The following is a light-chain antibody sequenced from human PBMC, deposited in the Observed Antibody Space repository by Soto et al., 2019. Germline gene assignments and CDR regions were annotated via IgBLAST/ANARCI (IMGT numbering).Light chain of an antibody. CDR3: SSYAGSSVV. CDR2: EVS. J-gene: IGLJ2*01. CDR1: SSDVGGYNY. Sequence: QSALTQPPSASGSPGQSVTISCTGTSSDVGGYNYVSWYQQHPGKAPKLMLYEVSMRPSGVPDRLSGAKSDNSASLTVSGLHAEAEADYYCSSYAGSSVVFGGGTTVTVL. V-gene: IGLV2-8*01.